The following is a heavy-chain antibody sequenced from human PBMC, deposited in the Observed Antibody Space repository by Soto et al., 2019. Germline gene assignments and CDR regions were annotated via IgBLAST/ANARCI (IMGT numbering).Heavy chain of an antibody. Sequence: GASVKVSCKASGYTFTSYAMHWVRQAPGQRLEWMGWINAGNGNTKYSQKFHGRVTMTKDTSTDTAYMELSSLRSEDTAVYYCATVNYTHILPFLQWLPRTPSNFDSWGQGTLVTVSS. J-gene: IGHJ4*02. CDR1: GYTFTSYA. CDR3: ATVNYTHILPFLQWLPRTPSNFDS. V-gene: IGHV1-3*01. CDR2: INAGNGNT. D-gene: IGHD3-3*01.